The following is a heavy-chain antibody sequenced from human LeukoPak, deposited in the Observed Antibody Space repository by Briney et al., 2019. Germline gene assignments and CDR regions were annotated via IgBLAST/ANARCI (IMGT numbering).Heavy chain of an antibody. D-gene: IGHD1-26*01. Sequence: KPSETLSLTCTVSGGSISSYYWSWIRQPAGKGLEWIGRIYTSGSTNYNPSLKSRVTMSVDTSKNQFSLKLSSVTAADTAVYYCARDGALPRSGSYYRRNWFDPWGQGTLVTVSS. J-gene: IGHJ5*02. CDR2: IYTSGST. V-gene: IGHV4-4*07. CDR1: GGSISSYY. CDR3: ARDGALPRSGSYYRRNWFDP.